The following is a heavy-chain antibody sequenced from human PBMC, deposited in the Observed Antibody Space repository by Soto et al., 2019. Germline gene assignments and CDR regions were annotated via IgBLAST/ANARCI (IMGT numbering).Heavy chain of an antibody. V-gene: IGHV3-21*01. CDR3: AREERGYGDSNFDH. Sequence: EVQLVESGGGLVKPGGSLRLSCAASGFTFNTYTMHWVRQAPGKGLEWVSFISSSTTYIYYADSVKGRFTISRDNAKNSVFLQMNSLRAEDTAVYYCAREERGYGDSNFDHWGQGTLVTVSS. CDR1: GFTFNTYT. CDR2: ISSSTTYI. J-gene: IGHJ4*02. D-gene: IGHD4-17*01.